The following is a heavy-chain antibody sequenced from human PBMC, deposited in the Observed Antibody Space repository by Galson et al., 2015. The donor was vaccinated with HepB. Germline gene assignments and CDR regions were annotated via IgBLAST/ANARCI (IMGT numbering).Heavy chain of an antibody. Sequence: VKVSCRASGYSFSNYGISCVRQPPGQGLEWLGWSSAYRGKAKYAQIVQSRVTMTTDTSTSTAYMELRSLTTDETAMYYCVRDWYCSGHSCVDCFDPWGQGTLVTVSS. J-gene: IGHJ5*02. CDR2: SSAYRGKA. CDR1: GYSFSNYG. D-gene: IGHD2-15*01. V-gene: IGHV1-18*04. CDR3: VRDWYCSGHSCVDCFDP.